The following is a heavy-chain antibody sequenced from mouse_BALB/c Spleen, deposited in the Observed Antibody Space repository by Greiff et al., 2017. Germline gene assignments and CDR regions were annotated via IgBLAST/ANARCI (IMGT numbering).Heavy chain of an antibody. V-gene: IGHV5-6-5*01. CDR2: ISSGGST. J-gene: IGHJ2*01. Sequence: VQLKESGGGLVKPGGSLKLSCAASGFTFSSYAMSWVRQTPEKRLEWVASISSGGSTYYPDSVKGRFTISRDNARNILYLQMSSLRSEDTAMYYCAREENYYGFDYWGQGTTLTVSS. CDR3: AREENYYGFDY. D-gene: IGHD1-1*01. CDR1: GFTFSSYA.